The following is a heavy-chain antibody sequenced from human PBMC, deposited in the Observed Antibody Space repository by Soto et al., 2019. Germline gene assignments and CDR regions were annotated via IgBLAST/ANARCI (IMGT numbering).Heavy chain of an antibody. Sequence: QVQLVESGGGVVQPGRSLRLSCAASGFTFSSYGMHWVRQAPGKGLKWVAVIWYDGSNKYYADSVKGRFTISRDNSKNTLYLQMNSLRAEDTAVYYCARDRGAKATRWYFDYWGQGTLVTVSS. J-gene: IGHJ4*02. D-gene: IGHD3-10*01. CDR1: GFTFSSYG. CDR2: IWYDGSNK. CDR3: ARDRGAKATRWYFDY. V-gene: IGHV3-33*01.